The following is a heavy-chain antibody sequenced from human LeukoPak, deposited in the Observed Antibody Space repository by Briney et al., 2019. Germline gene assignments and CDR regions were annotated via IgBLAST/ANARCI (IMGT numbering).Heavy chain of an antibody. D-gene: IGHD2-2*01. CDR1: GFTFSNYW. CDR3: AKGGSYQAA. J-gene: IGHJ5*02. V-gene: IGHV3-74*01. CDR2: INSDGRST. Sequence: PGGSLRLSCAASGFTFSNYWMHWVRQAPGKGLVWVSRINSDGRSTNYADSVKGRFTISRDNAKNTLYLQMNSLRAEDTAVYYCAKGGSYQAAWGQGTLVTVSS.